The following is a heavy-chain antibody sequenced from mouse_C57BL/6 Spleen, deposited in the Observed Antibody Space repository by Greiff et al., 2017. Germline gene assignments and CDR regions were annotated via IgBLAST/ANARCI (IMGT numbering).Heavy chain of an antibody. D-gene: IGHD1-1*01. CDR1: GYTFTSYW. V-gene: IGHV1-64*01. J-gene: IGHJ2*01. CDR2: IHPTSGST. Sequence: VQLQESVAELVKPGASVKLSCKASGYTFTSYWMHWVKQRPGQGLEWIGMIHPTSGSTNYNAKFKGKATLTVDTSSSTAYLQRSSLTSEDTAVYYCADGAHFDYWGQGTTLTVSA. CDR3: ADGAHFDY.